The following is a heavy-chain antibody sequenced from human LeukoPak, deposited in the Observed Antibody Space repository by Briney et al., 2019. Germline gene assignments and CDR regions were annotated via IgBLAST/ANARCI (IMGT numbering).Heavy chain of an antibody. J-gene: IGHJ4*02. CDR3: ASNYYGSGSLDY. Sequence: SGTLSLTCTVSGGSISSYYWSWIRQPPGKGQEWIGYIYYSGSTNYNPSLKSRVTISVDTSKNQFSLKLSSVTAADTAVYYCASNYYGSGSLDYWGQGNLVTVSS. CDR1: GGSISSYY. CDR2: IYYSGST. D-gene: IGHD3-10*01. V-gene: IGHV4-59*08.